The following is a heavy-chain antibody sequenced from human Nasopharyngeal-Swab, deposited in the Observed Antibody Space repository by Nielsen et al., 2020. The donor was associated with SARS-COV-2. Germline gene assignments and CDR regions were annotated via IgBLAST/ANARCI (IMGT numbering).Heavy chain of an antibody. D-gene: IGHD3-3*01. Sequence: SETLSLTCTVSGGSISSYYWSWIRQPPGKGLEWIGYIYYSGSTNYNTSLKSRVIISVDTSKNQFSLKLSSVTAADTAVYYCARDPGKETIFGVVNLYFDYWGQGTLVTVSS. CDR1: GGSISSYY. V-gene: IGHV4-59*12. CDR3: ARDPGKETIFGVVNLYFDY. CDR2: IYYSGST. J-gene: IGHJ4*02.